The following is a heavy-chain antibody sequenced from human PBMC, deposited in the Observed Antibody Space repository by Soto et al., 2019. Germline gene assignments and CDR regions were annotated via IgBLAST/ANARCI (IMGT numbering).Heavy chain of an antibody. CDR1: GFTFSSYA. Sequence: GGSLRLSCAASGFTFSSYAMSWVRQAPGKGLEWVSAISGSGGSTYYADTVKGRLTISRDNSKNTLYLQMNSLRAEYTAVYYCAKWGRAVAGSVYWGQGTLVTVSS. V-gene: IGHV3-23*01. CDR3: AKWGRAVAGSVY. CDR2: ISGSGGST. D-gene: IGHD6-19*01. J-gene: IGHJ4*02.